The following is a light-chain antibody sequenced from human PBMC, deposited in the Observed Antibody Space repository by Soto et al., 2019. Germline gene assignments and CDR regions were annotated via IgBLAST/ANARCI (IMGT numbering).Light chain of an antibody. CDR2: RTS. CDR1: TLAVTSGYY. V-gene: IGLV7-43*01. CDR3: LLYYGGAYV. Sequence: QALVTQQPSLTASPGGTVTVTCASSTLAVTSGYYPNWFQQKPRQAPRALIYRTSNKHSWTPARFSGSLLGGKAALTLSGVQPGDEAEYYCLLYYGGAYVFGTGTKVTVL. J-gene: IGLJ1*01.